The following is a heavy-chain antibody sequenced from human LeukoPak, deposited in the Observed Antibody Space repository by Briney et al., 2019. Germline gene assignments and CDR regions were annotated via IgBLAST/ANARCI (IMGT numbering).Heavy chain of an antibody. CDR1: GYTFTNNF. CDR2: INPNSGGT. D-gene: IGHD6-19*01. V-gene: IGHV1-2*02. Sequence: ASVKVSCKASGYTFTNNFMHWVRQAPGQGLEWMGWINPNSGGTNYAQKFQGRVTMTRDTSISTAYMELSRLRSDDTAVYYCARSGIAVAGTSPRGSWGQGTLVTVSS. J-gene: IGHJ4*02. CDR3: ARSGIAVAGTSPRGS.